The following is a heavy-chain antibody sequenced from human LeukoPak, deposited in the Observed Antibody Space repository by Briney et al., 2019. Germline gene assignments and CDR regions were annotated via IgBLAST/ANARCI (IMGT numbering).Heavy chain of an antibody. CDR3: ARDSSCSSTSCYLGLQIDY. D-gene: IGHD2-2*01. CDR1: GYTFTSYY. CDR2: INPSGGST. Sequence: ASVKVSCKASGYTFTSYYMHWVRQAPGQGLECMGIINPSGGSTSYAQKFQGRVTMTRDTSTSTVYMELSSLRSEDTAVYYCARDSSCSSTSCYLGLQIDYWGQGTLVTVSS. J-gene: IGHJ4*02. V-gene: IGHV1-46*01.